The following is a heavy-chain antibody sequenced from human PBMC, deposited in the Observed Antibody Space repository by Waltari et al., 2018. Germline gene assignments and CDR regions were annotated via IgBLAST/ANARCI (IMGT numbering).Heavy chain of an antibody. CDR1: GGSISSGSVY. CDR2: IFTSGST. CDR3: ARDEARYYDIMTGGGYYGLDV. J-gene: IGHJ6*02. Sequence: QVQLQESGPGLVRPSQTLSLTCTVSGGSISSGSVYWTWIRQPAGKGLEWVGHIFTSGSTKYNPSLKSRVSVPLDTSENQFSLRLSSVTAADTAVYYCARDEARYYDIMTGGGYYGLDVWGQGTTVTVSS. V-gene: IGHV4-61*02. D-gene: IGHD3-9*01.